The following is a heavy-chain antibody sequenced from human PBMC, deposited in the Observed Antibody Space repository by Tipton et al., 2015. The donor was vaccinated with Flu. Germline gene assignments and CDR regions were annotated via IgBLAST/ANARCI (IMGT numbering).Heavy chain of an antibody. CDR2: MYSAGNT. J-gene: IGHJ5*02. CDR3: ARGRTRGFDP. Sequence: VQLVQSGGGLIQPGGSLRLSCAASGFSVSNNYLSWVRQAPGKGLEWVSVMYSAGNTDYADSVKGRFTISRENAKNSLYLQMNSLRAGDTAVYYCARGRTRGFDPWGQGTLVTVSS. V-gene: IGHV3-53*01. CDR1: GFSVSNNY.